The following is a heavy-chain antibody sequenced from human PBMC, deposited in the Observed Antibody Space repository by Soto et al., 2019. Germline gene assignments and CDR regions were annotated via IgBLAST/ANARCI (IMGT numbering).Heavy chain of an antibody. J-gene: IGHJ6*02. CDR1: GGSFSGYY. V-gene: IGHV4-34*01. D-gene: IGHD3-3*01. CDR2: INHSGST. Sequence: SETLSLTCAVYGGSFSGYYWSWIRQPPGKWLEWIGEINHSGSTNYNPSLKSRVTISVDTSKNQFSLKLSSVTAADTAVYDCARGHHRITIFGVVIAPPFYGMDVWGQGTTVTVSS. CDR3: ARGHHRITIFGVVIAPPFYGMDV.